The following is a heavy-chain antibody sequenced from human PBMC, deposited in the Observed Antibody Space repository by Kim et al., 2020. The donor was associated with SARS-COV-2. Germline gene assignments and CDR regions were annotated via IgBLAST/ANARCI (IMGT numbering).Heavy chain of an antibody. J-gene: IGHJ4*02. D-gene: IGHD6-19*01. V-gene: IGHV3-13*01. CDR3: ARGARYSSGYFSI. Sequence: YPASVTGRFTISRENAKNSLYLQMNSLRAGDTAVYYCARGARYSSGYFSIWGQGTLVTVSS.